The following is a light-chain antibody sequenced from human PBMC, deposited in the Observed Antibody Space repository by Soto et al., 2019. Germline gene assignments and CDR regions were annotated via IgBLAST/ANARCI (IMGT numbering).Light chain of an antibody. J-gene: IGLJ1*01. CDR2: DVT. CDR3: CSYAGSYTFDV. V-gene: IGLV2-11*01. Sequence: QSVLTQPRSVSGSPGQSVTISCTGTSSDVGGYNYVSWYQQHPGKAPKLMIYDVTKRPSGVPDRFSGSKSGNTASLTISGLQAEDEADYYCCSYAGSYTFDVSGTGTNVTDL. CDR1: SSDVGGYNY.